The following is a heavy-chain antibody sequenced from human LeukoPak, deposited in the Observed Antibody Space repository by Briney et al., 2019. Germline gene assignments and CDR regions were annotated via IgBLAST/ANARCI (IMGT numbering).Heavy chain of an antibody. CDR1: GFTFSSYA. CDR3: AKRLCSGGSCPSYYYYMDV. V-gene: IGHV3-23*01. Sequence: GGSLRLSSAASGFTFSSYAMSWVRQAPGKGLEWVSAISGSGGSTYYADSVKGRFTISRDNSKNTLYLQMNSLRAEDTAVYYCAKRLCSGGSCPSYYYYMDVWGKGTTVTVSS. CDR2: ISGSGGST. D-gene: IGHD2-15*01. J-gene: IGHJ6*03.